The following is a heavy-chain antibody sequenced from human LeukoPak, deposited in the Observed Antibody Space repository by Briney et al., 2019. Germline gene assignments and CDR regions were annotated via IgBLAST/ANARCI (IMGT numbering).Heavy chain of an antibody. D-gene: IGHD5-24*01. CDR1: GFTFSSYG. CDR3: AKDLLERWLQPIPSFDY. V-gene: IGHV3-30*02. Sequence: GGSLRLSCAASGFTFSSYGMHWVRQAPGKGLEWVAFIRYDGSNKYYADSVKGRFTISRDNSKNTLYLQMNSLRADDTAVYYCAKDLLERWLQPIPSFDYWGQGTLVTVSS. J-gene: IGHJ4*02. CDR2: IRYDGSNK.